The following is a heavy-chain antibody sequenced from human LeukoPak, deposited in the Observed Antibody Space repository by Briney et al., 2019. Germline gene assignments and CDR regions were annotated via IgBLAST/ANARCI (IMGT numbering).Heavy chain of an antibody. D-gene: IGHD1-26*01. CDR2: ISLAGRT. J-gene: IGHJ4*02. CDR1: GGSITTTNY. CDR3: SRESGLLCPFGH. Sequence: SETLSLTCGVSGGSITTTNYWSWVRQPPGGGLEWIGEISLAGRTRYNPSLKSRVNISIDESKNHLYLNLASVTAADTAVYYCSRESGLLCPFGHWGQGTLVAVTS. V-gene: IGHV4-4*02.